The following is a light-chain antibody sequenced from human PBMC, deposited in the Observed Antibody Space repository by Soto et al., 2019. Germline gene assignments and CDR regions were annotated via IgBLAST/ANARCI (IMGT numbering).Light chain of an antibody. CDR1: QSVRSY. CDR2: DAF. Sequence: EIVLTQSPATLSLSPGERATLSCRASQSVRSYLAWYQQKLGQAPRLLIYDAFNRATGIPARFSGSGSGTDFTLTISSLEPEDFAVYYCQQRSSWPSITFGQGTRLE. V-gene: IGKV3-11*01. J-gene: IGKJ5*01. CDR3: QQRSSWPSIT.